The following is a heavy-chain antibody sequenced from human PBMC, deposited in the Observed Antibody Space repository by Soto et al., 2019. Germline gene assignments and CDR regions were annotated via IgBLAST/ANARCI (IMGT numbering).Heavy chain of an antibody. CDR3: AKDGGRVRAAWANWFDP. D-gene: IGHD3-10*01. J-gene: IGHJ5*02. V-gene: IGHV3-30*18. Sequence: GGSLRLSCAASGFTFSSYGMHWVRQAPGKGLEWVAVISYDGSNKYYADSVKGRFTISRDNSKNTLYLQMNSLRAEDTAVYYCAKDGGRVRAAWANWFDPWGQGTLVTVSS. CDR2: ISYDGSNK. CDR1: GFTFSSYG.